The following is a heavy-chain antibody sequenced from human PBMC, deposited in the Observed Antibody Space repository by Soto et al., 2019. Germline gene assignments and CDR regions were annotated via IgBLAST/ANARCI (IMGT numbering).Heavy chain of an antibody. D-gene: IGHD2-15*01. V-gene: IGHV3-48*01. J-gene: IGHJ4*02. Sequence: GGSLRLSCAASGFIFSTYSMNWVRQAPGKGLEWVSYISSSSSTIYYADSVKGRFTISRDNAKNSLYLQMNSLRAEDTAVYYCARDPGGCSGGSCYSWYFDYWGQGTLVTVSS. CDR3: ARDPGGCSGGSCYSWYFDY. CDR1: GFIFSTYS. CDR2: ISSSSSTI.